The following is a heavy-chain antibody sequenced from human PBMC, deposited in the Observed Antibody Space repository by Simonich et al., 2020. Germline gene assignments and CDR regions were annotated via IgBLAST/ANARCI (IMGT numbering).Heavy chain of an antibody. CDR1: GFTFSSYS. CDR3: ARWIAVAGTGAYGMDV. V-gene: IGHV3-21*01. D-gene: IGHD6-19*01. CDR2: LSSSSSYI. Sequence: EVQLVESGGGLVKPGGSLRLSCAASGFTFSSYSMNWVRQAPGKGLEWVSSLSSSSSYIYYADSLKVRFTISRDNAKNSLYLQMNSLRAEDTAVYYCARWIAVAGTGAYGMDVWGQGTTVTVSS. J-gene: IGHJ6*02.